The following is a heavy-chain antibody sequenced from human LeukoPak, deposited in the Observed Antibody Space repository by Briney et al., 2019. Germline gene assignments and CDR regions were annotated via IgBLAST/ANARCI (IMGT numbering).Heavy chain of an antibody. V-gene: IGHV3-48*04. CDR2: ISGRTSTI. D-gene: IGHD5-18*01. Sequence: GGSLRLSCAASGFTFSPYSMNWVRQAPGKGLEWVAYISGRTSTIYYADSVYGRFTISRDNAKNSLYLQMNRLRAEDAAVYYCVRDRWGYSYGGDWGQGTLVTVSS. J-gene: IGHJ4*02. CDR1: GFTFSPYS. CDR3: VRDRWGYSYGGD.